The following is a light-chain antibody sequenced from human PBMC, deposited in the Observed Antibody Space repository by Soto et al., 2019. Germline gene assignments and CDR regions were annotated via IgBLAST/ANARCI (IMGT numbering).Light chain of an antibody. J-gene: IGKJ5*01. CDR2: DAS. Sequence: TQSPGTLSLSPGERATLSCRASQSISSWLAWYKQKPGRAPKLLIYDASNLEAGVPSRLRGSGSGTDFTFTISSMKPEDIATYYCQQYENIPTFGQGTRLEIK. V-gene: IGKV1-33*01. CDR3: QQYENIPT. CDR1: QSISSW.